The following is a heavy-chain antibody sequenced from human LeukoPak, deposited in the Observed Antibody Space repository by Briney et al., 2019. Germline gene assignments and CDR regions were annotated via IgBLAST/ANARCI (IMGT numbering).Heavy chain of an antibody. CDR1: GWSFNDYY. J-gene: IGHJ5*02. CDR3: ARGQVPAARGYNWFDP. V-gene: IGHV4-34*01. D-gene: IGHD2-2*01. CDR2: INARGDT. Sequence: AETLSLTCAVYGWSFNDYYWNWIRQPPGKGLEWIGEINARGDTNYNPSLKSRVTISVDTSKKQFSLRLTSMIAADTALYYCARGQVPAARGYNWFDPWGQGTLVTVSS.